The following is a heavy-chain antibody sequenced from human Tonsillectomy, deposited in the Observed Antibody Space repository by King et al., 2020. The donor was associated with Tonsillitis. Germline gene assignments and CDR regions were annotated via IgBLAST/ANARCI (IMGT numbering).Heavy chain of an antibody. J-gene: IGHJ4*02. V-gene: IGHV1-18*04. CDR3: ARDPSLGYSYGYWGGYDY. CDR1: GYTFTSYG. D-gene: IGHD5-18*01. Sequence: VQLVESGAEVKKPGASVKVSCKASGYTFTSYGISWVRQAPGQGLEWMGWISAYNGNTNYAQKLQGRVTMTTDTSTSTAYMELRSLRSDDTAVYYCARDPSLGYSYGYWGGYDYWGQGTLGTVSS. CDR2: ISAYNGNT.